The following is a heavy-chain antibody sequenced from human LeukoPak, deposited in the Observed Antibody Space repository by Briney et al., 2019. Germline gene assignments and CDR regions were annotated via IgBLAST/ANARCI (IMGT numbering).Heavy chain of an antibody. J-gene: IGHJ4*02. CDR1: GFTFSSYS. CDR2: ISSSSSYI. V-gene: IGHV3-21*01. D-gene: IGHD6-19*01. CDR3: ARSPPGYSSGWYELGPLDY. Sequence: GGSLRLSCAASGFTFSSYSMNWVRQAPGKGLEWVSSISSSSSYIYYADSVKGRFTISRDNAKNSLYLQMNSLRAEDTAVYYCARSPPGYSSGWYELGPLDYWGQGTLVTVSS.